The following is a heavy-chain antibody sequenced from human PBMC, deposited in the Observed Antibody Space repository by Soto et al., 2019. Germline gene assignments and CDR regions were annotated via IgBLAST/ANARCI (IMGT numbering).Heavy chain of an antibody. CDR1: GGSISSGDYY. CDR2: IYYSGST. V-gene: IGHV4-30-4*01. CDR3: ARELISYYDFWSGYPDAYCYCTDV. J-gene: IGHJ6*02. D-gene: IGHD3-3*01. Sequence: SETLSLTYTVSGGSISSGDYYWSWIRHPPEKGLEWIGYIYYSGSTYYHPSLKSRVTISVDTSKNQFSLKLSSVTAADTAVYYCARELISYYDFWSGYPDAYCYCTDVWGQGSTVTVSS.